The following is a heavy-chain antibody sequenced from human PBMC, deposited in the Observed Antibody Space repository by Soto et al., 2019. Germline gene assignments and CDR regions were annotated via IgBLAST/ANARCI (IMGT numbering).Heavy chain of an antibody. Sequence: SETLSLTCAVYGGSFSGYYWSWIRQPPGKGLEWIGDINHSGSTNSNPSLKSRVTIAVDTSKNQFSLQLSSVTAADTAVYYCARKGMLRLLWFGDPTQYGMDVWGQGTTVTVSS. J-gene: IGHJ6*02. CDR3: ARKGMLRLLWFGDPTQYGMDV. CDR2: INHSGST. D-gene: IGHD3-10*01. V-gene: IGHV4-34*01. CDR1: GGSFSGYY.